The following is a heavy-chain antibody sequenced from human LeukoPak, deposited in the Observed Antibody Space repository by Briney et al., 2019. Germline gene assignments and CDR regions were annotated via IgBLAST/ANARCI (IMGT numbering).Heavy chain of an antibody. CDR2: FDPEDGET. CDR3: ATGGVNPYYDYVWGSYRYRASPERAVQH. V-gene: IGHV1-24*01. CDR1: GYTLTELS. D-gene: IGHD3-16*02. J-gene: IGHJ1*01. Sequence: ASVKVSCKVSGYTLTELSMHGVRQAPGKGLEWMGGFDPEDGETIYAQKFQGRVTMTEDTSTDTAHMELSSLRSEDTAVYYCATGGVNPYYDYVWGSYRYRASPERAVQHWGQGTLVTVSS.